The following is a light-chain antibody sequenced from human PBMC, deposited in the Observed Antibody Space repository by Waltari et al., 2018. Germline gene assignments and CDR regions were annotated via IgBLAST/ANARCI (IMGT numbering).Light chain of an antibody. CDR3: QQYDNFPLS. J-gene: IGKJ4*01. Sequence: DIQMTQSPSSLSASVGDRVTISCRATQGINSYLSWYQQKPGKAPKRLFYSASELESGVPSRFSGSGSGTEYTLTISSLQPEDIATYYCQQYDNFPLSFGGGTKVEIK. V-gene: IGKV1-33*01. CDR1: QGINSY. CDR2: SAS.